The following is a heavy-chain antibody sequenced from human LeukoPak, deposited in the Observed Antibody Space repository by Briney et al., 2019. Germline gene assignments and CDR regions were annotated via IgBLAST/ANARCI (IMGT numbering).Heavy chain of an antibody. CDR2: ISSSSLYI. V-gene: IGHV3-21*01. D-gene: IGHD3-10*02. J-gene: IGHJ6*04. CDR3: AELGITMIGGV. Sequence: GGSLRLSCAASGFTFSSYSMNWVRQAPGKGLEWVSSISSSSLYIYYADSVKGRFTISRDNAKNSLYLQMNSLRGEDTAVYYCAELGITMIGGVWGKGTTVTISS. CDR1: GFTFSSYS.